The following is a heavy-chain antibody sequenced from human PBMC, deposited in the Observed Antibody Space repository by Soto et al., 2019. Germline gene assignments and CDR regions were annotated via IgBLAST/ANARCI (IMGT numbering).Heavy chain of an antibody. V-gene: IGHV1-8*01. CDR3: ARSPSWETTVAPYYFDY. CDR1: RYTFISYD. Sequence: QVQLVQSGAEVKKPGASVKVSCKASRYTFISYDINWVRQATGQGLEWMGWMNPKSPNTGYAQNFQGRVTMTRNTSISTAYMELSSLRSEDTAVYYCARSPSWETTVAPYYFDYWGQGTLVTVSS. CDR2: MNPKSPNT. J-gene: IGHJ4*02. D-gene: IGHD4-4*01.